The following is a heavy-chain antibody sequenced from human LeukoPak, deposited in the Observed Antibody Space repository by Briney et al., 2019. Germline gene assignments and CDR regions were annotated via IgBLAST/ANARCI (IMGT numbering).Heavy chain of an antibody. V-gene: IGHV4-61*01. Sequence: SETLSLTCTVSGYFISSGYYWGWIRQPPGKGLEWIGYIYYSGSTNYNPSLKSRVTISVDTSKNQFSLKLSSVTAADTAVYYCARMVPQTNHLFDYWGQGTLVTVSS. D-gene: IGHD1-14*01. CDR1: GYFISSGYY. J-gene: IGHJ4*02. CDR2: IYYSGST. CDR3: ARMVPQTNHLFDY.